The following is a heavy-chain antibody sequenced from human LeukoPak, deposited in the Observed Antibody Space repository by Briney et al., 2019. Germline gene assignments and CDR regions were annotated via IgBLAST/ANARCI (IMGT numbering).Heavy chain of an antibody. J-gene: IGHJ6*02. CDR1: GFTFSSYS. V-gene: IGHV3-21*04. D-gene: IGHD3-9*01. CDR3: AREVVIFPDYYYYGMDV. Sequence: GGSLRLSCAASGFTFSSYSMNWVRQAPGKGLEWVSSISSSSSYIYYADSVKGRFTISRDNAKNSLYLQMNSLRADDTAVYYCAREVVIFPDYYYYGMDVWGQGITVTVSS. CDR2: ISSSSSYI.